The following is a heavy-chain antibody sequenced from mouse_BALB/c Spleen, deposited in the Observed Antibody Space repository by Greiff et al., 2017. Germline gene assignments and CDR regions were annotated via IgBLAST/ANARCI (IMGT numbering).Heavy chain of an antibody. J-gene: IGHJ4*01. CDR2: ISSGGSYT. Sequence: EVMLVESGGGLVKPGGSLKLSCAASGFTFSSYAMSWVRQSPEKRLEWVAEISSGGSYTYYPDTVTGRFTISRDNAKNTLYLEMSSLRSEDTAMYYCAREGGSPDYYAMDYWGQGTSVTVSS. CDR3: AREGGSPDYYAMDY. V-gene: IGHV5-9-4*01. D-gene: IGHD1-1*01. CDR1: GFTFSSYA.